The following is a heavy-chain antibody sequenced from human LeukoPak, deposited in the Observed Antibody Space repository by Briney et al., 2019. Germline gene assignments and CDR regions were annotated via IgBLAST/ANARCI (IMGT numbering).Heavy chain of an antibody. Sequence: SSETLSLTCGVSGGSISSTNWWSWVRQPPGKGLEWIGEIYHGGSTNFNPSLKSRVTILVDKSKNQFSLKMTSVTAADTAVYYCARAYGDSYYFDYWGQGTLVTVPS. V-gene: IGHV4-4*02. CDR1: GGSISSTNW. CDR3: ARAYGDSYYFDY. J-gene: IGHJ4*02. CDR2: IYHGGST. D-gene: IGHD4-17*01.